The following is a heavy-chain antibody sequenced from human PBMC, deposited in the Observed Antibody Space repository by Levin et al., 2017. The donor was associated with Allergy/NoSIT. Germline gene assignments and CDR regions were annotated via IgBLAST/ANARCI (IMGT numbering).Heavy chain of an antibody. CDR3: ARVGGLGRAFDY. CDR1: GFTFSDYY. CDR2: ISSSSSYT. D-gene: IGHD3-10*01. Sequence: GESLKISCAASGFTFSDYYMSWIRQAPGKGLEWVSYISSSSSYTNYADSVKGRFTISRDNAKNSLYLQMNSLRAEDTAVYYCARVGGLGRAFDYWGQGTLVTVSS. J-gene: IGHJ4*02. V-gene: IGHV3-11*05.